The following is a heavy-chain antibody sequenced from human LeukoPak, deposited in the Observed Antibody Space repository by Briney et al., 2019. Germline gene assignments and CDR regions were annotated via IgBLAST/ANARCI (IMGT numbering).Heavy chain of an antibody. J-gene: IGHJ4*02. Sequence: PGGSLRLSCAASGFTFSSYWMHWVRQAPGKGLEWVANIKQDGSEKYYVDSVKGRFTISRDNAKNSLYLQMSSLRAEDTAVYYCARVGGCCYFDYWGQGAPVTVSS. D-gene: IGHD2-15*01. V-gene: IGHV3-7*01. CDR1: GFTFSSYW. CDR3: ARVGGCCYFDY. CDR2: IKQDGSEK.